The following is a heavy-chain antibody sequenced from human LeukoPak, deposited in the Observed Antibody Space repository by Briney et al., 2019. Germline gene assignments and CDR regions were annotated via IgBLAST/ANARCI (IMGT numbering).Heavy chain of an antibody. Sequence: PSEILSLTCTVSGGSLSTYYWSWIRQPPGRGLEWIGYVYYSGSTNYNPSLKSRVTISVDTSKNQFSLKLSSVTAADTAVYYCARSPRGRELRFDYWGQGTLVTVSS. V-gene: IGHV4-59*01. CDR2: VYYSGST. CDR1: GGSLSTYY. J-gene: IGHJ4*02. D-gene: IGHD1-26*01. CDR3: ARSPRGRELRFDY.